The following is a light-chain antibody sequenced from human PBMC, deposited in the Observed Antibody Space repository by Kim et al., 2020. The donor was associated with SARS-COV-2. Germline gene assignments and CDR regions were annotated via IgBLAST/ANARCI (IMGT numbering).Light chain of an antibody. CDR2: DAS. Sequence: LLPGERAPLACRASHKVSSYIAWYQQKPGQPPRLLIYDASNGATGIPARFSGSGSGTYFTLTISSLEPEYFAVYYCQQRSNWSITFGQGTRLEIK. CDR1: HKVSSY. J-gene: IGKJ5*01. CDR3: QQRSNWSIT. V-gene: IGKV3-11*01.